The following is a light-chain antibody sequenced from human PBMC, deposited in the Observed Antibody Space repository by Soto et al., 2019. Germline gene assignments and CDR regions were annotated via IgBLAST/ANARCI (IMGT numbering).Light chain of an antibody. CDR1: SNDVGSYNL. CDR2: DVF. V-gene: IGLV2-23*02. J-gene: IGLJ2*01. Sequence: QSVLTQPASVSGSPGQSITISCTGTSNDVGSYNLVSWYQQRPGRAPKLMIYDVFKRLSGVSDRFSGSKSGNTASLTISGLQAEDEAEYHCCAYAGTRTLVFGGGTQLTVL. CDR3: CAYAGTRTLV.